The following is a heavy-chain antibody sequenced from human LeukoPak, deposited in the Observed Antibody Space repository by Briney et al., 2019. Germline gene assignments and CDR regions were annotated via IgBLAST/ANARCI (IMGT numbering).Heavy chain of an antibody. D-gene: IGHD4-17*01. CDR2: ISAYNGYT. J-gene: IGHJ3*02. Sequence: ASVKVSCKASGYTFTNYGFSWVRQAHGQGLEWMGWISAYNGYTDYAQKFQFRVTMTTDTSTSTAYMELRSLRSDDTAVYYCARGLQGNGDYPIWGQGTMVTVSS. CDR3: ARGLQGNGDYPI. CDR1: GYTFTNYG. V-gene: IGHV1-18*01.